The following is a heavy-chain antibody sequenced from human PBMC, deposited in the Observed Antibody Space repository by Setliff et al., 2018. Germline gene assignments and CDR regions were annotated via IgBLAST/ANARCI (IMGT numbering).Heavy chain of an antibody. V-gene: IGHV4-34*01. CDR3: ALSGTYRYFDS. J-gene: IGHJ4*02. CDR2: INHSGST. D-gene: IGHD1-26*01. Sequence: SETLSLTCAVYGGSFSGYYWSWIRQPPGKGLEWIGEINHSGSTNYNPSLKSRVTISVDTSKNQFSLKLRSVTAADTAVYYCALSGTYRYFDSWGQGAPVTVSS. CDR1: GGSFSGYY.